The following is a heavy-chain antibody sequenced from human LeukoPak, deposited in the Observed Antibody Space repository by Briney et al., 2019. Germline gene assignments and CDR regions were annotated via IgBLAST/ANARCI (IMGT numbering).Heavy chain of an antibody. D-gene: IGHD6-6*01. J-gene: IGHJ6*02. Sequence: QAGGSLRLSCAASGFTVISNYMTWVRQAPGKGLEWVSVIFSGGNTDYADSVKGRLTVSRDNSKNTLYLHMNSLRAEDTAVYYCSRGGRSSSSSGTTYYHYGLDVWGQGTTVTVSS. CDR1: GFTVISNY. V-gene: IGHV3-66*01. CDR3: SRGGRSSSSSGTTYYHYGLDV. CDR2: IFSGGNT.